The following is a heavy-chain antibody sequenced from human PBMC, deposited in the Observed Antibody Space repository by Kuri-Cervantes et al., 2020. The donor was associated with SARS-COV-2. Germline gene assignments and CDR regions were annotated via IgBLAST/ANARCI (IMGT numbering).Heavy chain of an antibody. V-gene: IGHV3-49*04. CDR3: TRDDFWSCYYLD. CDR1: GFTFGDYA. J-gene: IGHJ4*02. Sequence: GESLKISCTASGFTFGDYAMSWVRQAPGKGLEWVGFIRSKAYSGTTEYAASVKGRFTISRDDSKSIAYLKMNSLKTEDTAVYYCTRDDFWSCYYLDWGQGTLVTVSS. D-gene: IGHD3-3*01. CDR2: IRSKAYSGTT.